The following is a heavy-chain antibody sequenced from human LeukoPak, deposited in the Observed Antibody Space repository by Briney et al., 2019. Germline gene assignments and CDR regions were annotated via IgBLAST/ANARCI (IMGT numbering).Heavy chain of an antibody. CDR2: IYYSGST. CDR1: GGSISSYY. J-gene: IGHJ5*02. CDR3: ARDTAMAGFDP. V-gene: IGHV4-59*01. Sequence: SETLSLTCTVSGGSISSYYWSWIRQPPGKGLEWIGYIYYSGSTNYNPSLKSRVTISVDTSKNQFSLKLSSVTAADTAVYYCARDTAMAGFDPWGQGTLATVSS. D-gene: IGHD5-18*01.